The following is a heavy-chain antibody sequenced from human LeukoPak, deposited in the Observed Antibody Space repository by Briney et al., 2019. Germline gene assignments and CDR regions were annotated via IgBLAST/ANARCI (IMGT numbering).Heavy chain of an antibody. V-gene: IGHV4-4*02. D-gene: IGHD6-19*01. J-gene: IGHJ6*04. CDR3: ARIGVAGDRMDV. CDR2: IYYSGST. Sequence: SETLSLTCAVSGGSISSSNWWSWVRQPPGKGLEWIGYIYYSGSTNYNPSLKSRVTISVDTSKNQFSLKLSSVTAADTAVYYCARIGVAGDRMDVWGKGTTVTISS. CDR1: GGSISSSNW.